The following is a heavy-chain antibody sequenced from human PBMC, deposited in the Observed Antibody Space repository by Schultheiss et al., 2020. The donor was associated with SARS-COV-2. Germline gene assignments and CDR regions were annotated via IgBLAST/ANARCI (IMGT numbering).Heavy chain of an antibody. Sequence: SQTLSLTCTVSGGSISSYYWGWIRQPPGKGLEWIGYIHYSGSTNYNPSLKSRVTISVDTSKNQFSLKLSSVTAADTAVYYCARDVRSYYDSSGYYDHDAFDIWGQGTMVTVSS. CDR2: IHYSGST. J-gene: IGHJ3*02. CDR1: GGSISSYY. V-gene: IGHV4-59*01. CDR3: ARDVRSYYDSSGYYDHDAFDI. D-gene: IGHD3-22*01.